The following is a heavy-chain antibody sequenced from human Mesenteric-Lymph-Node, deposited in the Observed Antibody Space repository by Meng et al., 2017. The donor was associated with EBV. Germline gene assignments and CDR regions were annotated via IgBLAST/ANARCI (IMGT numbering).Heavy chain of an antibody. CDR3: AAGGVRGEFDY. J-gene: IGHJ4*02. Sequence: QVQLQESGPGPVKPSEXLSLNCTVSGSSVSSGTYYWTWIRQPPGKGLEWIGYIHFSGNTKYNPSLKSRLTISLDTSKNQFSLKLTSVTAADTAVYYCAAGGVRGEFDYWGQGTLVTVSS. V-gene: IGHV4-61*01. CDR2: IHFSGNT. D-gene: IGHD3-10*01. CDR1: GSSVSSGTYY.